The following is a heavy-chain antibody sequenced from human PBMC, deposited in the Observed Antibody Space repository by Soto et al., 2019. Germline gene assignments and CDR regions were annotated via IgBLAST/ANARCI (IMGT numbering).Heavy chain of an antibody. CDR3: AKGSSGWYERFDY. CDR1: GFTFSSYA. CDR2: ISGSGGST. Sequence: EVQLLESGEGLVQPGGSLRLSCAASGFTFSSYAMSWVRQAPGKGLEWVSAISGSGGSTYYADSVKGRFTISRDNSKNTLYLQMNSLRAEDTAVYYCAKGSSGWYERFDYWGQGTLVTVSS. V-gene: IGHV3-23*01. D-gene: IGHD6-19*01. J-gene: IGHJ4*02.